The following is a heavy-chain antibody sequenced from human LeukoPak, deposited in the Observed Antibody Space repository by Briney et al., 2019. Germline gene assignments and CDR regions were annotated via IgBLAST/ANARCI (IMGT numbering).Heavy chain of an antibody. D-gene: IGHD2-21*01. J-gene: IGHJ4*02. CDR2: ISYDGSNK. CDR3: ARDDSYNYFDY. Sequence: PGGSLRLSCAASGFTFSSYAMHWVRQAPGKGLEWVAVISYDGSNKYYADSVKGRFTISRDNSKNTLYLQMNSLRAEDTAVYYCARDDSYNYFDYWGQGTLVTVSS. CDR1: GFTFSSYA. V-gene: IGHV3-30*04.